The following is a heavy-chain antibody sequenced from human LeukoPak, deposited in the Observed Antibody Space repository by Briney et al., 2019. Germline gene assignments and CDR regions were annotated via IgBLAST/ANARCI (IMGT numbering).Heavy chain of an antibody. J-gene: IGHJ4*02. CDR1: GGSISSYY. CDR2: TYYSGST. D-gene: IGHD6-19*01. CDR3: ARGGGYSSGLSY. V-gene: IGHV4-59*01. Sequence: SETLSLTCTVSGGSISSYYWSWIRQPPGKGLEWIGYTYYSGSTNYNPYLKSRVTISVDTSKNQFSLKLSSVTAADTAVYYCARGGGYSSGLSYWGQGALVTVSS.